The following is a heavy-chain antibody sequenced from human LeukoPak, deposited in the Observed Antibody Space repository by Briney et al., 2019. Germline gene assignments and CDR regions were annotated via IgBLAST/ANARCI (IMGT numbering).Heavy chain of an antibody. J-gene: IGHJ4*02. CDR3: ARGRTRGASDFNY. Sequence: PSETLSLTCAVYAGSFSGYYWSWIRQPPGKGLEWIGEINHSGSTNYNPSLKSRVTISVDTSKNQFSLKLSSVTAADTAVYYCARGRTRGASDFNYWGQGTLVTVSS. CDR1: AGSFSGYY. CDR2: INHSGST. D-gene: IGHD3-10*01. V-gene: IGHV4-34*01.